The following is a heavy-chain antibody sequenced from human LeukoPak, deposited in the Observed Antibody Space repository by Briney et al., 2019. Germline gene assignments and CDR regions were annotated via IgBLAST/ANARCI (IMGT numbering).Heavy chain of an antibody. J-gene: IGHJ6*03. Sequence: GGSLRLSCAASGFTFSSYAMSWVRQAPGGGLEWVSAIGGSGDKTYHADSVKGRFTISRDNSDNRVSLQMDSLRAEDTAVYFRAKDTTAWWYHRAYMNVWGKGTTVTVSS. V-gene: IGHV3-23*01. CDR3: AKDTTAWWYHRAYMNV. CDR1: GFTFSSYA. CDR2: IGGSGDKT. D-gene: IGHD2-15*01.